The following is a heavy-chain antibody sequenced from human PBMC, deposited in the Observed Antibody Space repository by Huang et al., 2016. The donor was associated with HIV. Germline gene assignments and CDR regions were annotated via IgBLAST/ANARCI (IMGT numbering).Heavy chain of an antibody. CDR3: AKEGDTGAALGY. CDR1: GFTVSTNY. Sequence: EVQLVESGGGLIQPGGSLRLSCAASGFTVSTNYMTWVRQAPGKGLEGVSLIYSGCTTYYADSVKGRFTISRDDSENTLYLHMTSLRAGDTAVYYCAKEGDTGAALGYWGQGTLVTVS. V-gene: IGHV3-53*01. CDR2: IYSGCTT. J-gene: IGHJ4*02. D-gene: IGHD2-8*02.